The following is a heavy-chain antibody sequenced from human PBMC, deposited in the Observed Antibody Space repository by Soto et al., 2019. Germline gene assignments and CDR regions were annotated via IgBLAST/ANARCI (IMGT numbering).Heavy chain of an antibody. Sequence: GGSLRLSCAASGFTFSSYWMSWIRQAPGKGLEWVANIKQDGSEKYYVDSVKGRFTISRDNAKNSLYLQMNSLRAEDTAVYYCARSEGRLVRGYYYYYGMDVWGQGTTVTVSS. CDR1: GFTFSSYW. CDR2: IKQDGSEK. CDR3: ARSEGRLVRGYYYYYGMDV. J-gene: IGHJ6*02. V-gene: IGHV3-7*01. D-gene: IGHD6-6*01.